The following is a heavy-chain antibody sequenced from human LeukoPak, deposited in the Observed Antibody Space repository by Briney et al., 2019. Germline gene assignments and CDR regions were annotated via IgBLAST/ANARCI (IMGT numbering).Heavy chain of an antibody. CDR3: AREALYYYDSSAPDGY. J-gene: IGHJ4*02. CDR2: INPNSGGT. Sequence: ASVKVSCKASGYTFTGYYMHWVRQAPGQGLEWMGRINPNSGGTNYAQKFQGRVTMTRDTSISTAYMELSRLRSDDTAVYYCAREALYYYDSSAPDGYWGQGTLVTVSS. CDR1: GYTFTGYY. D-gene: IGHD3-22*01. V-gene: IGHV1-2*06.